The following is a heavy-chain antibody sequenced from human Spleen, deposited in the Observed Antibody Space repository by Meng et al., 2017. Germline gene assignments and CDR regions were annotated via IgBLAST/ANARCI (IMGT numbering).Heavy chain of an antibody. D-gene: IGHD3-22*01. J-gene: IGHJ4*02. V-gene: IGHV1-2*02. CDR3: AIISGYPKFDY. CDR2: INPNSGGT. Sequence: QVQPVQSGAEQREPGASVKVSCKASGYTFIGYHIHWVRQAPGQGLEWMGWINPNSGGTDFAQKFQGRVTLTRDTSISTAYMELRRLRSDDTAVYYCAIISGYPKFDYWGQGTLVTVSS. CDR1: GYTFIGYH.